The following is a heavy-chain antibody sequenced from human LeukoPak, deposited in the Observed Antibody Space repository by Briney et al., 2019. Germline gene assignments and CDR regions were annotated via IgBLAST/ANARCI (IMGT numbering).Heavy chain of an antibody. D-gene: IGHD3-16*02. CDR3: AIGLVFGGVIVRPKPH. CDR2: IIPIFGTA. CDR1: GGTFSSYA. Sequence: SVRVSCKASGGTFSSYAVSWLRQAPEQGLEWMGGIIPIFGTANYAQKFQGRVTITTDESTSTAYMELSSLRSEDTAVYYCAIGLVFGGVIVRPKPHWGQGTLVTVSS. V-gene: IGHV1-69*05. J-gene: IGHJ4*02.